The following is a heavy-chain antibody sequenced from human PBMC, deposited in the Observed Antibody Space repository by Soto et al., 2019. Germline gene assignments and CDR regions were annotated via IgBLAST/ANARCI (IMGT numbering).Heavy chain of an antibody. CDR2: ISSSDSGSYT. Sequence: PWGSLRLSCAASGFTFSTYSMNWVRQAPGKGLEWVSSISSSDSGSYTYYADSVKGRFTISRDNAKNSLYLEMNSLRAEDTAVYYCARPNFGDYFFDYWGQGTLVTVS. D-gene: IGHD4-17*01. CDR1: GFTFSTYS. J-gene: IGHJ4*02. CDR3: ARPNFGDYFFDY. V-gene: IGHV3-21*01.